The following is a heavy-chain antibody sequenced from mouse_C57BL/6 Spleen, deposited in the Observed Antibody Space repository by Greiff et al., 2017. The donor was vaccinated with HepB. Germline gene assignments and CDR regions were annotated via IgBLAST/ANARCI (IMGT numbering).Heavy chain of an antibody. CDR3: ANDGYDVDDAMDY. J-gene: IGHJ4*01. V-gene: IGHV1-64*01. Sequence: QVQLQQPGAELVKPGASVKLSCKASGYTFTSYWMHWVKQRPGQGLEWIGMIHPNSGSTNYNEKFKSKATLTVDKSSSTAYMQLSSLTSEDSAVYYCANDGYDVDDAMDYWGQGTSVTVSA. CDR1: GYTFTSYW. CDR2: IHPNSGST. D-gene: IGHD2-2*01.